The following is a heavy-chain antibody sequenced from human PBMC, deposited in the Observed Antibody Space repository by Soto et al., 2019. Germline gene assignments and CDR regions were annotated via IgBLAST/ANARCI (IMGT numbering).Heavy chain of an antibody. CDR2: ISPYNGKT. CDR3: ARGYSSGWSTNFWGKGENWFDP. CDR1: GYTFTSYG. Sequence: QVQLVQSGAEVKKPGASVKVSCKASGYTFTSYGISWVRQAPGQGLEWMGWISPYNGKTYYAQKVQGRVTMTTDTSTSTAYMELRSLRSDDTAVYYCARGYSSGWSTNFWGKGENWFDPWGQGTLVTVSS. J-gene: IGHJ5*02. V-gene: IGHV1-18*01. D-gene: IGHD6-19*01.